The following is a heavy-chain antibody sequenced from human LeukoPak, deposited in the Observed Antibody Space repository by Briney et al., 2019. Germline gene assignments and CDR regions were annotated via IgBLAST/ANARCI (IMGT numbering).Heavy chain of an antibody. CDR2: ISSSSSYI. J-gene: IGHJ4*02. CDR1: GLIFSSYS. V-gene: IGHV3-21*01. Sequence: GGSLRLSCAASGLIFSSYSMNWVRQAPGKGLEWVSSISSSSSYIYYADSVKGRFTISRDNAKNSLYLQMNSLRAEDTAVYYCTSARDQLFDYWGQGTLVTVSS. CDR3: TSARDQLFDY. D-gene: IGHD2-2*01.